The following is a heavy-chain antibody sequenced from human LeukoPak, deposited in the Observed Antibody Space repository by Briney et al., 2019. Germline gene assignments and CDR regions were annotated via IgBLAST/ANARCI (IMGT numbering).Heavy chain of an antibody. CDR1: GSTFSSYA. CDR2: IIPIFGTA. D-gene: IGHD2-15*01. Sequence: SVKFSCKASGSTFSSYAISWVRQAPGQGLEWMGGIIPIFGTANYAQKFQGRVTITADKSTSTPYMELSSLRSEDTAVYYCARTCALSGGSCYSVYYYYGMDVWGKGTTVTVSS. V-gene: IGHV1-69*06. J-gene: IGHJ6*04. CDR3: ARTCALSGGSCYSVYYYYGMDV.